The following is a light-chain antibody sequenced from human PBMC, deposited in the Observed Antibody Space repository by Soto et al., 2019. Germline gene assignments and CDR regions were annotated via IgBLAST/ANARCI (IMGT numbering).Light chain of an antibody. V-gene: IGLV1-40*01. CDR2: GNS. J-gene: IGLJ1*01. Sequence: QSVLXQPPSVSGAPGQRVTISCTGSSSNIGAGYDVHWYQQLPGTAPKLLIYGNSNRPSGVPDRFSGSKSGTSASLAITGLQAEDEADYYCQSYDSSLSVYVFGTGTKVTVL. CDR1: SSNIGAGYD. CDR3: QSYDSSLSVYV.